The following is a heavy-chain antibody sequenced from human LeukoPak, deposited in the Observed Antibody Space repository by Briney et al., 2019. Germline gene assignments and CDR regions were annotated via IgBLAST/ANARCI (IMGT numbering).Heavy chain of an antibody. CDR3: AKDGDTMSGTYYYDMDV. CDR1: GFTFSTYW. CDR2: INTDGSTT. J-gene: IGHJ6*03. Sequence: GGSLRLSCVVSGFTFSTYWMYWVRQAPGKGLVWVSRINTDGSTTNYADSVKGRFTISRDNTKNTLYLQMNTLRAEDTAVYYCAKDGDTMSGTYYYDMDVWGKGTTVTIS. V-gene: IGHV3-74*01. D-gene: IGHD1-26*01.